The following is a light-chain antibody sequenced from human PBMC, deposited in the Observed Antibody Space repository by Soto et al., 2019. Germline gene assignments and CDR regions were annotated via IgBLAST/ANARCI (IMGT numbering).Light chain of an antibody. CDR1: QSVSSY. Sequence: DIVLTQSPATLSLSPGERAPLYCLASQSVSSYLAWYQQKPGQAPRLLIYDASNRATGIPARFSGSGSGTDFTLTISSLEPEDFAVYYCQQRSNWPLTFGGGTKVEIK. V-gene: IGKV3-11*01. CDR2: DAS. J-gene: IGKJ4*01. CDR3: QQRSNWPLT.